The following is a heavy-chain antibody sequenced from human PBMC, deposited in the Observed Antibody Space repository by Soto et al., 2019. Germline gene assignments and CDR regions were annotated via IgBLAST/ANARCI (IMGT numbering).Heavy chain of an antibody. CDR1: GGSISSSSYY. CDR2: FYYSGST. V-gene: IGHV4-39*01. D-gene: IGHD5-18*01. J-gene: IGHJ4*02. Sequence: PSETLSLTXTVSGGSISSSSYYWGWIRQPPGKGLEWIGTFYYSGSTYYNPSLKSRATISVDTSKNQFSLKLSSVTAADTAVYYCARQSGYSYGEFFDYWGQGTLVTVSS. CDR3: ARQSGYSYGEFFDY.